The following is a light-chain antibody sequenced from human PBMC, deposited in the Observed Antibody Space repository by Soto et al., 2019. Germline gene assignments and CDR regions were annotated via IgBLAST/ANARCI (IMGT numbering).Light chain of an antibody. CDR3: MQGLQTPYT. CDR1: QSLLHSNGYTY. V-gene: IGKV2-28*01. J-gene: IGKJ2*01. Sequence: DIVMIQSPLSLPVTPGEPASISCRSSQSLLHSNGYTYLDWYLQKPWQSPHLLIYLGSNRASGVPDRFSGSGSGTDFTLKISRVEAEDFGVYYCMQGLQTPYTFGQGTKLEIK. CDR2: LGS.